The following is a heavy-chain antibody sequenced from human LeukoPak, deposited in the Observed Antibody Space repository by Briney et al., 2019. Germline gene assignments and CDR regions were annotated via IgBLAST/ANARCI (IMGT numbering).Heavy chain of an antibody. CDR2: IRYDGSNK. J-gene: IGHJ4*02. D-gene: IGHD3-22*01. Sequence: GGSLRLSCAASGFTFSSYGMHWVRQAPGKGLEWVAFIRYDGSNKYYADSVKGRFTISRDNSKNTLYLQMNSLRAEDTAVYYCAASATDPYDSSGRIDYWGQGTLVTVSS. V-gene: IGHV3-30*02. CDR3: AASATDPYDSSGRIDY. CDR1: GFTFSSYG.